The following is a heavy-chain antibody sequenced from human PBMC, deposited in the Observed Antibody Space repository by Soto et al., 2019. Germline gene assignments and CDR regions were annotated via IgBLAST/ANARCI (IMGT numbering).Heavy chain of an antibody. J-gene: IGHJ2*01. V-gene: IGHV1-69*01. CDR3: ARDSTYYYASSGYYRYWYFDL. D-gene: IGHD3-22*01. CDR1: GGTFSSYA. CDR2: IIPIFGTA. Sequence: QVQLVQSGAEVKKPGSSVKVSCKASGGTFSSYAISWVRQAPGQGLEWMGGIIPIFGTANYAQKFQGRVTITADESTSTAYMELSSLRSEDTAVYYCARDSTYYYASSGYYRYWYFDLWGRGTLVTVSS.